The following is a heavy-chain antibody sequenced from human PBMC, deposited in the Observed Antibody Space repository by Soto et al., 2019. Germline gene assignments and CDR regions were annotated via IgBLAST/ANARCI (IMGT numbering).Heavy chain of an antibody. CDR1: ADTFTSYY. J-gene: IGHJ5*02. Sequence: ASVKVSCKAPADTFTSYYIHWVRQAPGHGLEWMGIINPNGGSTRFAQTFQGRITMTTDTSTSTVYMELRSLRSEDTAVYYCARAYSGSYSAWFDPWGQGTLVTVSS. CDR2: INPNGGST. D-gene: IGHD1-26*01. V-gene: IGHV1-46*01. CDR3: ARAYSGSYSAWFDP.